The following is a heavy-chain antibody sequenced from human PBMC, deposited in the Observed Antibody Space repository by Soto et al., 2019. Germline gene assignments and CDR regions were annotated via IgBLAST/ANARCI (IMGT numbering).Heavy chain of an antibody. CDR2: IYYSGST. CDR1: GGSINNYY. CDR3: ARVSEDTSDYCGMDV. J-gene: IGHJ6*02. Sequence: SETLSLTCIVSGGSINNYYWSWIRQPPGKGLEWIGYIYYSGSTNYNPSLKSRVTISADTSKKQFSLKLSSVTAADTAVYYCARVSEDTSDYCGMDVWGQGTTVTVSS. V-gene: IGHV4-59*01.